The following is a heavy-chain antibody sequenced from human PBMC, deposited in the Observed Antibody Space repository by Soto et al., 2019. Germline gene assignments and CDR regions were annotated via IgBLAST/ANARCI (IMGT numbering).Heavy chain of an antibody. V-gene: IGHV3-23*01. CDR3: AKAVARGQLDFDY. J-gene: IGHJ4*02. Sequence: PGXSLRLSCAASGFAFSIYAVSWVLQAPGKGLEWVSGISTSGGATYYADSVKDRFTISRDNSRNTLYLQMNSLRAEDTAVYYCAKAVARGQLDFDYWGQGALVTVSS. CDR1: GFAFSIYA. CDR2: ISTSGGAT. D-gene: IGHD1-1*01.